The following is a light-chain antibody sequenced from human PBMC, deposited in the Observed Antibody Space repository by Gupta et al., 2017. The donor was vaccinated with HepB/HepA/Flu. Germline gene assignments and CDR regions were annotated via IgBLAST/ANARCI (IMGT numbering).Light chain of an antibody. Sequence: CTLSLAPGEEGILTSRDRQNVTSNYLDWYQQRPGKAPRFLIFGASYRATGVPERFSGSGSGTDFTLTISRLEPEDIAVYYCQQYGSSSITFGQGTQLEI. CDR1: QNVTSNY. CDR3: QQYGSSSIT. J-gene: IGKJ5*01. V-gene: IGKV3-20*01. CDR2: GAS.